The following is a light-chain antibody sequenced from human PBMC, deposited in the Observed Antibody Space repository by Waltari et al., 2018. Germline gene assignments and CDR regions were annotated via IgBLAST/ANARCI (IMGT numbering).Light chain of an antibody. Sequence: DIQLTQSPSFLSASVGCRVTITCRVSQGISSHLAWYQHKPGKAPKLLIYETSTSLSWVPSRFSGSGSGTECSLTSSSLQPEDIATYYCQQLNSNPYIFGQGTKVEI. CDR3: QQLNSNPYI. V-gene: IGKV1-9*01. CDR1: QGISSH. J-gene: IGKJ2*01. CDR2: ETS.